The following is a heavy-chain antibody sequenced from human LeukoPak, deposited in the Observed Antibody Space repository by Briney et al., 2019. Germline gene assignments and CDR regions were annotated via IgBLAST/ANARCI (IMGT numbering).Heavy chain of an antibody. D-gene: IGHD2-2*01. CDR2: ISGSGGTT. CDR1: GFTFN. V-gene: IGHV3-23*01. Sequence: GGSLRLSCAASGFTFNMSWVRQAPGKGLEWVSAISGSGGTTNYADAVKGRFTISRDNSKSTLYLQMNNLRAEDTAVYYCAKDRHAPGRYCSSTTCFPFDLWGQGTLVTVSS. J-gene: IGHJ4*02. CDR3: AKDRHAPGRYCSSTTCFPFDL.